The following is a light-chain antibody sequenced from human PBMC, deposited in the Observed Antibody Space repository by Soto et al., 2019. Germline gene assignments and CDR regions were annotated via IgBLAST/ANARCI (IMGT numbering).Light chain of an antibody. CDR1: SGDIGSYDY. V-gene: IGLV2-14*01. CDR2: EVS. CDR3: SSYTTSNPLV. Sequence: QSALTQPASVSGSPGQSITISCTGTSGDIGSYDYVSWYQQPPGKAPKLILYEVSNRPSGISNRFSGSKSGSMASLTISGLQSEDEADYFCSSYTTSNPLVFVGGTTLTVL. J-gene: IGLJ2*01.